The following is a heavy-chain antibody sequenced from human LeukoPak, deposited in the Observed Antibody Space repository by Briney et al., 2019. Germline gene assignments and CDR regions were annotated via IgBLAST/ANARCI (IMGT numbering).Heavy chain of an antibody. CDR3: ARGGDVYNYFDY. Sequence: PSDTLSLTCNVSGCSISSYCRSWIRQPPGQGLEWIAWIYYNECNNYNPSLKNGGTTLVATSKNQFSLKLSSVTAADPAVYYCARGGDVYNYFDYWGQGTLVTVSS. V-gene: IGHV4-59*07. J-gene: IGHJ4*02. D-gene: IGHD5-24*01. CDR1: GCSISSYC. CDR2: IYYNECN.